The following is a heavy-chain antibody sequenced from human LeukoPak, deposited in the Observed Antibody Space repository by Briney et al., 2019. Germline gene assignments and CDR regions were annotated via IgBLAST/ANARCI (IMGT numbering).Heavy chain of an antibody. V-gene: IGHV3-7*01. CDR1: GFTLSSYW. CDR2: IKQDGSEK. D-gene: IGHD3-9*01. CDR3: ARIGYDILTGSYYFDY. Sequence: GGSLRLSCAASGFTLSSYWMSWVRQAPGKGLEWVANIKQDGSEKYYVDSVKGRYTISRDNAKNSLYLQMNSLRAEDTAVYYCARIGYDILTGSYYFDYWGQGTLVTVSS. J-gene: IGHJ4*02.